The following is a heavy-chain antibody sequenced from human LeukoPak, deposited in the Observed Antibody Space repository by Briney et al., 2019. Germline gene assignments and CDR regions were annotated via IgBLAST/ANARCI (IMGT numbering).Heavy chain of an antibody. CDR1: GCTFSNYG. V-gene: IGHV3-30*03. CDR3: ASEGFSLKTQSSSRLPSFGD. D-gene: IGHD6-13*01. J-gene: IGHJ4*02. CDR2: IAYDGSNK. Sequence: GGSLRLSCAGSGCTFSNYGMQWVRQAPGKGPEWVGVIAYDGSNKYYADSVKGRFTISRDNSKNTLYLQMNSLRAEDTAVYYCASEGFSLKTQSSSRLPSFGDWGQGTLVTVSS.